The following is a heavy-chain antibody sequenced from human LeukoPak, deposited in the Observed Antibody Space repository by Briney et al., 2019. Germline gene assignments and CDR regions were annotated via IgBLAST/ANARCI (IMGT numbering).Heavy chain of an antibody. CDR1: GGSISSYY. Sequence: SETLSLTCTVSGGSISSYYWSGIRQPPGKGLEWIGYIYYSGSTNYNPSLKSRVTISVDTSKNQFSLKLSSVTAADTAVYYCARYPQNYYYYGMDVWGQGTTVTVSS. CDR3: ARYPQNYYYYGMDV. V-gene: IGHV4-59*01. J-gene: IGHJ6*02. CDR2: IYYSGST.